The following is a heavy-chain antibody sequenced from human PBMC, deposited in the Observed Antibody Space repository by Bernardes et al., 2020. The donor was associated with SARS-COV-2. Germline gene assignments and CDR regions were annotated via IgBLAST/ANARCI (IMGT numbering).Heavy chain of an antibody. J-gene: IGHJ6*02. Sequence: ASVEVSCKTSGYTFTSFDINWVRQATGRGLEWMGWVNPNSGNTGYAQTFQGRVTMTSDTSISTAYMELTSLGSEDTAVYYCMRGRPGGMDVWGQGTTVTVSS. V-gene: IGHV1-8*01. CDR3: MRGRPGGMDV. CDR1: GYTFTSFD. CDR2: VNPNSGNT.